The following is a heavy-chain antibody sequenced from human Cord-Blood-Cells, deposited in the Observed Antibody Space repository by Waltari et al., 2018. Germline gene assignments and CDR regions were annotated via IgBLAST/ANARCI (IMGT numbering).Heavy chain of an antibody. Sequence: QVQLQQWGAGLLKPSETLSLTCAVHGGSFSGYSWSWIRQPPGKGLEWIGEINHSGSTNYNPSLKSRVNISVDTSKNQFSLKLSSVTAADTAVYYCARPYGSSGYYYTPYAFDIWGQGTMVTVSS. D-gene: IGHD3-22*01. CDR3: ARPYGSSGYYYTPYAFDI. J-gene: IGHJ3*02. CDR1: GGSFSGYS. V-gene: IGHV4-34*01. CDR2: INHSGST.